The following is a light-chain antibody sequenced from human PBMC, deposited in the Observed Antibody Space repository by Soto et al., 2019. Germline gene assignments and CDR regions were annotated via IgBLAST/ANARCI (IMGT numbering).Light chain of an antibody. CDR2: DNN. CDR3: QSYDSSLSSWV. V-gene: IGLV1-40*01. Sequence: QSVLTQPPSVSGAPGQRVTISCTGSSSNIGAGYDVHWYQQPPGTAPKLLIYDNNNRPSGVPDRFSGSKSGTSASLAITGLQAEDEADYYCQSYDSSLSSWVFGGGTKLTVL. J-gene: IGLJ3*02. CDR1: SSNIGAGYD.